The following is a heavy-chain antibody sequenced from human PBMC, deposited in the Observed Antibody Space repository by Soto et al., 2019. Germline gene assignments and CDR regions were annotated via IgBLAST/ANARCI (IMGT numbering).Heavy chain of an antibody. V-gene: IGHV3-30*03. D-gene: IGHD2-15*01. Sequence: GGSLRLSCAASGFTFSSYGMHWVRQAPGKGLEWVAVISYDGSNKYYADSVKGRFTISRDNSKNTLYLQMNSLRAEDTAVYYCARGRNPYCSGGSCSPDYWGQGTLVTVSS. J-gene: IGHJ4*02. CDR1: GFTFSSYG. CDR2: ISYDGSNK. CDR3: ARGRNPYCSGGSCSPDY.